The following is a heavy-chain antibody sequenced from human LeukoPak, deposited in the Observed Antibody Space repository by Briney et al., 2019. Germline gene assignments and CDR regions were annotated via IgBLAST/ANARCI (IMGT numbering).Heavy chain of an antibody. D-gene: IGHD1-26*01. Sequence: GASVKVSCKASGYTFTGYYMHWVRQAPGQGLEWMGWINPNSGGTNYAQKFQGRVAMTRDTSISTAYMELSRLRSDDTAVYYCARDRFELPYYYYYYMDVWGKGTTVTVSS. CDR1: GYTFTGYY. CDR2: INPNSGGT. V-gene: IGHV1-2*02. CDR3: ARDRFELPYYYYYYMDV. J-gene: IGHJ6*03.